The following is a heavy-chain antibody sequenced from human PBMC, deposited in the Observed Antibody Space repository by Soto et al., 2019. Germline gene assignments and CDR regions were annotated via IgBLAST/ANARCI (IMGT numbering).Heavy chain of an antibody. CDR3: ANHDYGRNSHQC. V-gene: IGHV3-23*01. CDR2: ISASGGST. CDR1: GFTFSSYA. Sequence: EVQLLESGGGLVQPGGSLRLSCAASGFTFSSYAMSWVRQAPGKGLEWVSAISASGGSTYYADSVKGRFTISRDNSKNTLYLQMNSVSAEDTAVYYCANHDYGRNSHQCWGQGTLVTVSS. J-gene: IGHJ4*02. D-gene: IGHD4-17*01.